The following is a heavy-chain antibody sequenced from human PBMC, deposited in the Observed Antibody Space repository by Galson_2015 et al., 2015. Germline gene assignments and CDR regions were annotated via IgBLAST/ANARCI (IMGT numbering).Heavy chain of an antibody. Sequence: SLRLSCAASGFTFSSYAMHWVRQAPGKGLEWVAVISYDGSNKYYADSVKGRFTISRDNSKNTLYLQMNSLRAEDTAVYYCARVRGDYASNPPENWFDPWGQGTLVTVSS. D-gene: IGHD4-17*01. CDR3: ARVRGDYASNPPENWFDP. CDR1: GFTFSSYA. V-gene: IGHV3-30-3*01. J-gene: IGHJ5*02. CDR2: ISYDGSNK.